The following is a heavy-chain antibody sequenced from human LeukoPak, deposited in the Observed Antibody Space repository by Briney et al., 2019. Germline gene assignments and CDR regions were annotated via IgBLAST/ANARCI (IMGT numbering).Heavy chain of an antibody. Sequence: ASVKVSCKVSGYTLTELSMHWVRQAPGKGLEWMGGFDPEDGETIYAQKFQGRVTMTEDTSTDTAYMELSSLRSEDTAVYYCASSFMITFGGIIDPAPVFDYWGQGTLVTVSS. CDR1: GYTLTELS. D-gene: IGHD3-16*02. CDR2: FDPEDGET. J-gene: IGHJ4*02. CDR3: ASSFMITFGGIIDPAPVFDY. V-gene: IGHV1-24*01.